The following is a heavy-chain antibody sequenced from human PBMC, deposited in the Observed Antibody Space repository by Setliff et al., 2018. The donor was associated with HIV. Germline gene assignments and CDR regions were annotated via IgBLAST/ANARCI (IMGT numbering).Heavy chain of an antibody. V-gene: IGHV1-18*01. J-gene: IGHJ4*02. D-gene: IGHD2-15*01. CDR1: ADTFTNCL. CDR2: IGAFNGNT. Sequence: ASVKVSCKASADTFTNCLITWVRQAPGQGLEWMGWIGAFNGNTHYPQNLQGRVTMTTDTSTRTAYMELRSLRSDDTAVYFCARAGAAETSHFDYWGQGTLVTVSS. CDR3: ARAGAAETSHFDY.